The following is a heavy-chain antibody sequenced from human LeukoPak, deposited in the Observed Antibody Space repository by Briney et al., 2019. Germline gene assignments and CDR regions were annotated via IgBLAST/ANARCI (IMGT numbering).Heavy chain of an antibody. CDR2: INHSGST. J-gene: IGHJ6*02. Sequence: PSETLSLTCAVYGGSFSGYYWSWIRQPPGKGLEWIGEINHSGSTNYNPSLKSRVTISVDTSKNQFSLKLSSVTAADTAVYYCARDIGSGPVDVWGQGTTVTVSS. CDR1: GGSFSGYY. D-gene: IGHD3-10*01. CDR3: ARDIGSGPVDV. V-gene: IGHV4-34*01.